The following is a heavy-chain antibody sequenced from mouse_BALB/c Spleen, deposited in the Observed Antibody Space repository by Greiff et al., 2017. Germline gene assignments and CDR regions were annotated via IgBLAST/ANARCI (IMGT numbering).Heavy chain of an antibody. Sequence: EVQLQQSGPELVKPGASVKISCKASGYSFTGYYMHWVKQSHVKSLEWIGRINPYNGATSYNQNFKDKASLTVDKSSSTAYMELHSLTSEDSAVYYCARPTMITTEFAYWGQGTLVTVSA. J-gene: IGHJ3*01. D-gene: IGHD2-4*01. CDR2: INPYNGAT. CDR3: ARPTMITTEFAY. V-gene: IGHV1-31*01. CDR1: GYSFTGYY.